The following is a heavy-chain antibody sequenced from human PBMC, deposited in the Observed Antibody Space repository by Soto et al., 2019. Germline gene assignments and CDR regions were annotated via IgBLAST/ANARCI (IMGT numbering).Heavy chain of an antibody. V-gene: IGHV3-33*01. Sequence: PGGSLRLSCAASGFTFSSYGMHWVRQAPGKGLEWVAVIWYDGSNKYYADSVKGRFTISRDNSKNTLYLQMNSLRAEDTAVYYCARDYYTSSGYYYGGDYWGQGPLGTLYS. J-gene: IGHJ4*02. CDR3: ARDYYTSSGYYYGGDY. CDR1: GFTFSSYG. D-gene: IGHD3-22*01. CDR2: IWYDGSNK.